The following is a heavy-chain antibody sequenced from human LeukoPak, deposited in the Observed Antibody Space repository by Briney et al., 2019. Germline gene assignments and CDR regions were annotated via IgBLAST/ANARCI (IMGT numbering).Heavy chain of an antibody. CDR3: ARETAAAGSFIAINDC. J-gene: IGHJ4*02. CDR2: TNDSGST. D-gene: IGHD6-13*01. Sequence: ASETLSLTCTVSGGSISSGSYYWSWIRQPAGKGLEWIGETNDSGSTNYDPSLKSRVTISVDTSKNQFSLKLTSVTAADTAIYYCARETAAAGSFIAINDCWGQGTLVTVSS. CDR1: GGSISSGSYY. V-gene: IGHV4-61*10.